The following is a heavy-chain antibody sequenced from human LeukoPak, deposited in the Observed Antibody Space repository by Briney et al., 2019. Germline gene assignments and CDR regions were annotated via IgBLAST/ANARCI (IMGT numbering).Heavy chain of an antibody. CDR3: ARDGYGDPL. D-gene: IGHD4-17*01. CDR1: GGSFSGYY. CDR2: INHSGST. V-gene: IGHV4-34*01. Sequence: ASETLSLTCAVYGGSFSGYYWSWIRQPPGKGLEWIGEINHSGSTNYNPSLKSRVTISVDTSKNQFSLKLSSVTAADTAVYYCARDGYGDPLWGQGTLVTVSS. J-gene: IGHJ4*02.